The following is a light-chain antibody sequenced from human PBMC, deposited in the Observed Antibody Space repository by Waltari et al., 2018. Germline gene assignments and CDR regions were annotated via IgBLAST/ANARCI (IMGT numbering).Light chain of an antibody. CDR1: QGIISY. CDR3: QQYYSYLT. V-gene: IGKV1-8*01. CDR2: AAS. Sequence: AIRITQSPSSLSASTGDRVTITCRASQGIISYLAWYQQKPGKAPNLLIYAASTLQSGVPSRFSGSGSGTDFTLTISCLQSEDFATYYCQQYYSYLTFGQGTKLEIK. J-gene: IGKJ2*01.